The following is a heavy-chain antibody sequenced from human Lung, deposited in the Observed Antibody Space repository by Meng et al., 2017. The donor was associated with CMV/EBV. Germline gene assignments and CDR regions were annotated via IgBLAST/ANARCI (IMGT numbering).Heavy chain of an antibody. CDR1: GGSISGYY. V-gene: IGHV4-59*01. D-gene: IGHD5-12*01. CDR2: IYYTGST. CDR3: ARATGGNGLVAYYYYGLDV. J-gene: IGHJ6*01. Sequence: SXTLSLTCAVSGGSISGYYWSWIRQPPGKGLEWIGYIYYTGSTNYNPSLKSRVTISLDTSKNQFSLKLRSVTAADTAVYYCARATGGNGLVAYYYYGLDVWGQWTXVNVSS.